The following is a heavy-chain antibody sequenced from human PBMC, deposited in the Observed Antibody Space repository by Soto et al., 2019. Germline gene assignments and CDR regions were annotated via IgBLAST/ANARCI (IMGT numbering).Heavy chain of an antibody. CDR2: INRSGST. V-gene: IGHV4-34*01. CDR3: ARGPTLSCSSTRCYRPSYYYGMDV. CDR1: GGSFRGYY. J-gene: IGHJ6*02. Sequence: SETLSLTCAVYGGSFRGYYWSWIRQPPGKGLEWIGEINRSGSTNYNPSLKSRVTISVDTSKNQFSLKLSSVTAADTAVYYCARGPTLSCSSTRCYRPSYYYGMDVWGQGPTVTVSS. D-gene: IGHD2-2*01.